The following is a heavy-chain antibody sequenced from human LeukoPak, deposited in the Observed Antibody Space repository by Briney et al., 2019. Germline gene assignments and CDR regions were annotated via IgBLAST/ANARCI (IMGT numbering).Heavy chain of an antibody. CDR1: AYSFTGYF. CDR2: INANSGDT. CDR3: ARDFSWGVDS. Sequence: GASVKVSCKTSAYSFTGYFFHWIRQSPGQGLEWMGWINANSGDTNYAQQFQGRLTMTRDRSISTVYMELSRLRTDDTAVYYCARDFSWGVDSWGQGTLVTVSS. V-gene: IGHV1-2*02. J-gene: IGHJ4*02. D-gene: IGHD3-10*01.